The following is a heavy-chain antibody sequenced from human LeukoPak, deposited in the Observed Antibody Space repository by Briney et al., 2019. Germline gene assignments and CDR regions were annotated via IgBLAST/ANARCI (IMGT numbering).Heavy chain of an antibody. V-gene: IGHV3-23*01. J-gene: IGHJ6*03. D-gene: IGHD5-18*01. CDR3: AKLPGYSYGAIYYYYYMDV. CDR2: ISGSGGST. Sequence: GGSLRLSCAASGFTFSSYGMSWVRQAPGKGLEWVSAISGSGGSTYYADSVKGRFTIYRDNSKNTLYLQMNRLRAEDTAVYYCAKLPGYSYGAIYYYYYMDVWGKGTTVTVSS. CDR1: GFTFSSYG.